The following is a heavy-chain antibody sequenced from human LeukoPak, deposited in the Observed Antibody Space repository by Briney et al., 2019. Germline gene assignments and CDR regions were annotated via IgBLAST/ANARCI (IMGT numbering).Heavy chain of an antibody. CDR3: ARVEDIVATSDY. CDR1: GGSFSGYY. CDR2: IYHSGST. D-gene: IGHD5-12*01. V-gene: IGHV4-34*01. Sequence: SETLSLTCAVYGGSFSGYYWSWIRQPPGKGLEWIGSIYHSGSTYYNPSLKSRVTISVDTSKNQFSLKLSSVTAADTAVYYCARVEDIVATSDYWGQGTLVTVSS. J-gene: IGHJ4*02.